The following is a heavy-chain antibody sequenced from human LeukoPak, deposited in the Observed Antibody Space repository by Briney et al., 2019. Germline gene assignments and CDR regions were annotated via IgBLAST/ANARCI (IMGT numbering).Heavy chain of an antibody. CDR1: GFTVRSNY. V-gene: IGHV3-66*01. CDR2: TYSGGST. J-gene: IGHJ1*01. D-gene: IGHD2-21*02. CDR3: VRDRHCAGDCPPGNFQH. Sequence: GGSLRLSCAGSGFTVRSNYMSWVRQAPGKGLEWVSVTYSGGSTDYADSVKGRFTISRDNSKNTLFLQMNSLRSEDTAVYYCVRDRHCAGDCPPGNFQHWGQGALVMVSS.